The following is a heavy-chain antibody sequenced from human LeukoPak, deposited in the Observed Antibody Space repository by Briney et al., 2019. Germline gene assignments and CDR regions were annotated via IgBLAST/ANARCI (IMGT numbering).Heavy chain of an antibody. J-gene: IGHJ3*02. CDR3: ARGPRSYYYDSSGYDAFDI. CDR2: TYPGDSDT. D-gene: IGHD3-22*01. CDR1: GYSFTSYW. V-gene: IGHV5-51*01. Sequence: GESLKISCKGSGYSFTSYWIGWVRQMPGKGLEWMGITYPGDSDTRYSPSFQGQVTITADKSISTAYLQWSSLRASDTAMYYCARGPRSYYYDSSGYDAFDIWGQGTMVTVSS.